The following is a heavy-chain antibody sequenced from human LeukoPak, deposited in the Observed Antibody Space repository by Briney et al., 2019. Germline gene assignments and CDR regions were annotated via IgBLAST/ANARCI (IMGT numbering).Heavy chain of an antibody. CDR2: ISGSSGTI. V-gene: IGHV3-48*04. CDR3: ARERGGFGGYLPYYYLDV. Sequence: QPGGSLRLSCAASGFTFSSYAMNWVRQAPGKGLECVSFISGSSGTIYYADSVKGRFTISRDNTKNSLYLQMNSLRAEDTAIYYCARERGGFGGYLPYYYLDVWGKGTTVTVSS. D-gene: IGHD5-12*01. J-gene: IGHJ6*03. CDR1: GFTFSSYA.